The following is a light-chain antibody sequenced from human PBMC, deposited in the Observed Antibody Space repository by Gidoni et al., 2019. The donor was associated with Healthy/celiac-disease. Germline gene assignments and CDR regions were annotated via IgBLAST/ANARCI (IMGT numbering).Light chain of an antibody. CDR2: TKN. CDR1: SLRSYY. CDR3: NSRDISGNHRV. Sequence: SSELTQEPAVSVALGQTVRITCQGDSLRSYYASWYQQKPVQAPVLVIYTKNNRPSGIPDRVSGSSSGNTASLTITGAQAEDEADYYCNSRDISGNHRVFGGGTKLTVL. J-gene: IGLJ2*01. V-gene: IGLV3-19*01.